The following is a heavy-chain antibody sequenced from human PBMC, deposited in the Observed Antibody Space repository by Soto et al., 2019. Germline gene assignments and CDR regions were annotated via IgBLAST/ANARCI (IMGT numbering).Heavy chain of an antibody. CDR2: ISPHTGGT. D-gene: IGHD1-26*01. CDR3: GRGRSGELVIFY. Sequence: ASVKGSFKGSGSTFTGYYIHWVRQTPGQGPEWMGEISPHTGGTNYAQKYQGRVTMTRDTSITTVYMELSNLSPDDTAVYYCGRGRSGELVIFYWGQGTLVTVSS. J-gene: IGHJ4*02. CDR1: GSTFTGYY. V-gene: IGHV1-2*02.